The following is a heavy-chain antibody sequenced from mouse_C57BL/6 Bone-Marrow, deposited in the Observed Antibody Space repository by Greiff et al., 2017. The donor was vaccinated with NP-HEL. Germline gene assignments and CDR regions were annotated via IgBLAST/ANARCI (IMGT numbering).Heavy chain of an antibody. CDR3: TTTPYFDY. CDR2: IDPENGDT. Sequence: EVKVVESGAELVRPGASVKLSCTASGFNIKDDYMHWVKQRPEQGLEWIGWIDPENGDTEYASKFQGKATITADTSSNTAYLQLSSLTSEDTAVYYCTTTPYFDYWGQGTTLTVSS. J-gene: IGHJ2*01. CDR1: GFNIKDDY. V-gene: IGHV14-4*01.